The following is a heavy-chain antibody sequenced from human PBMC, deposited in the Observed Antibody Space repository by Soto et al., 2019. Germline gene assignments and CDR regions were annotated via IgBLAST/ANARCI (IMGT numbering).Heavy chain of an antibody. J-gene: IGHJ4*02. CDR1: GFTFSSYA. V-gene: IGHV3-23*01. Sequence: GGSLRLSCAASGFTFSSYAMSWVRQAPGKGLEWVSAISGSGGSTYYADSVKGRFTISRDNSKNTLYLQMNSLRAEDTAVYYCAKGLTGYDSSGYYFPAAYFDYWGQGTLVTVSS. CDR3: AKGLTGYDSSGYYFPAAYFDY. CDR2: ISGSGGST. D-gene: IGHD3-22*01.